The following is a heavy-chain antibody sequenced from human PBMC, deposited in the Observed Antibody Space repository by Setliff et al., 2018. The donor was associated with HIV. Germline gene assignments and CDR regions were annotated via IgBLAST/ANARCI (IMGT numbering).Heavy chain of an antibody. Sequence: SGPTLVNPTQTLTLTCTFSGFSLTTSGIRVTWVRQPPGKALEWLARIDWEDDKFYSTSLKTRLTISKDTSKNQVVLTMTNMGPLDTATYFCARTYGSASKLDYWGPGTLVTSPQ. D-gene: IGHD3-10*01. CDR3: ARTYGSASKLDY. CDR1: GFSLTTSGIR. V-gene: IGHV2-70*04. J-gene: IGHJ4*02. CDR2: IDWEDDK.